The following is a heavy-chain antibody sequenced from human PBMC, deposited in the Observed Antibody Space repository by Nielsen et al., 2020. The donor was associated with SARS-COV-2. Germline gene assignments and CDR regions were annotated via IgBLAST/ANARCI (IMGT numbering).Heavy chain of an antibody. D-gene: IGHD2-2*02. Sequence: GSLRLSCAVSGDSVSSNDWWTWVRQSPGKGLEWLGEVSHSGSTNYNPSLKSRVTLSMDKSKNQFSLRLTSVSAADTADYFCARGDLVVVPSPLLGLGPIFYSFYLDVWGKGTTVIVSS. CDR2: VSHSGST. CDR3: ARGDLVVVPSPLLGLGPIFYSFYLDV. J-gene: IGHJ6*03. CDR1: GDSVSSNDW. V-gene: IGHV4-4*01.